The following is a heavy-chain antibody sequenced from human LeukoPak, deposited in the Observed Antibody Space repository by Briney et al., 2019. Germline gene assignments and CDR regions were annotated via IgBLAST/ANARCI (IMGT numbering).Heavy chain of an antibody. CDR3: ARSPGTKSAFDV. CDR1: GDSISTSSYY. CDR2: ISYSGRA. Sequence: SATLSLTCTVSGDSISTSSYYWGWIRQPPGKGLEWIGSISYSGRAYYNPSLKSRVTISVDTSKNQFSLKLSSVTAADTVVYYCARSPGTKSAFDVWGQGTMVTVSS. V-gene: IGHV4-39*01. D-gene: IGHD4-17*01. J-gene: IGHJ3*01.